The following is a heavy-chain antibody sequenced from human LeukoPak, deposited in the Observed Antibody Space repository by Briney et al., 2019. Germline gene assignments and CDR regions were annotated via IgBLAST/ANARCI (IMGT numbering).Heavy chain of an antibody. CDR2: INHSGST. J-gene: IGHJ4*02. CDR1: GGSFSGYY. D-gene: IGHD6-13*01. CDR3: ARGHEVAAAGSGLTLDD. V-gene: IGHV4-34*01. Sequence: SETLSLTCAVYGGSFSGYYWSWIRQPPGKGLGWIGEINHSGSTNYNPSLKSRVTISVDTSKNQFSLKLSSVTAADTAVYYCARGHEVAAAGSGLTLDDWGQGTLVTVSS.